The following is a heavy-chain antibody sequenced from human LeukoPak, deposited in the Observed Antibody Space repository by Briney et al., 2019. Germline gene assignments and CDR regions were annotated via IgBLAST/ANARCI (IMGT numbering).Heavy chain of an antibody. D-gene: IGHD2-2*01. CDR3: ATDPRIGAPSTGFAY. V-gene: IGHV4-4*07. CDR2: IYASGIT. J-gene: IGHJ4*02. Sequence: PSENLSLTCTVSGGSISSYYWSWIRQPAGKGLEWIVRIYASGITNYNPSLKSRVNMSVDRSKNQFSLKLSSVTAGDTAAYYCATDPRIGAPSTGFAYSGQGTLVTVSS. CDR1: GGSISSYY.